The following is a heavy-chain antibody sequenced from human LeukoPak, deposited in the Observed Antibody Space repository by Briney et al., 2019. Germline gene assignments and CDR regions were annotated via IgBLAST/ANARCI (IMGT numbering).Heavy chain of an antibody. CDR3: ARHDASYCSGGSCLVRYFDY. CDR2: IYYSGST. D-gene: IGHD2-15*01. CDR1: GGSISSGDYY. V-gene: IGHV4-39*01. J-gene: IGHJ4*02. Sequence: SQTLSLTCTVSGGSISSGDYYWGWIRQPPGKGLEWIGSIYYSGSTYYNLSLKSRVTISVDTSKNQFSLKLSSVTAADTAVYYCARHDASYCSGGSCLVRYFDYWGQGTLVTVSS.